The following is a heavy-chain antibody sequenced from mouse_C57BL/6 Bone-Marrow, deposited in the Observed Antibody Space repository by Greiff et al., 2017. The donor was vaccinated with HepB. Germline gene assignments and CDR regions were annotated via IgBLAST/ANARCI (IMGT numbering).Heavy chain of an antibody. CDR3: AGGASYYGSSSWFAY. CDR2: IYPRSGNT. J-gene: IGHJ3*01. V-gene: IGHV1-81*01. Sequence: QVQLQQSGAELARPGASVKLSCKASGYTFTSYGISWVKQSTGQGLEWIGEIYPRSGNTYYNEKFKGKATLTADKSSSTAYMELRSLTSEDSAVYFCAGGASYYGSSSWFAYWGQGTLVTVSA. D-gene: IGHD1-1*01. CDR1: GYTFTSYG.